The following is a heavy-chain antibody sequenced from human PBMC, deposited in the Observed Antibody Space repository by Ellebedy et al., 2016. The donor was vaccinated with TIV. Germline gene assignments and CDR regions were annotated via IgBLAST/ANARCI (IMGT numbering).Heavy chain of an antibody. CDR2: IRSKANSYAT. CDR1: GFTFSGSA. CDR3: TRHGPPLFDY. Sequence: GGSLRLXCAASGFTFSGSAMHWVRQASGKGLEWVGRIRSKANSYATAYAASVKGRFTISRDDSKNTAYLQMNSLKTEDTAVYYCTRHGPPLFDYWGQGTLVTVSS. J-gene: IGHJ4*02. V-gene: IGHV3-73*01.